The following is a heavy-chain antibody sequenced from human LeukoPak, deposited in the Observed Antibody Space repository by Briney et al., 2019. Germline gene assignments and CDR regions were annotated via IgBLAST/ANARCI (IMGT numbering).Heavy chain of an antibody. CDR1: GYTFTGYY. CDR3: ARGAYYDILTGYYMAYYMDV. D-gene: IGHD3-9*01. V-gene: IGHV1-18*04. J-gene: IGHJ6*03. Sequence: ASVKVSCKASGYTFTGYYMHWVRQAPGQGLEWMGWISAYNGNTNYAQKLQGRVTMTTDTSTSTAYMELRSLRSDDTAVYYCARGAYYDILTGYYMAYYMDVWGKGTTVTISS. CDR2: ISAYNGNT.